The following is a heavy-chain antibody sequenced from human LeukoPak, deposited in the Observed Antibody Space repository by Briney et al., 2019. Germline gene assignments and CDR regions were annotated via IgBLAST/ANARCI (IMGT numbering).Heavy chain of an antibody. CDR1: GFTFSSYE. D-gene: IGHD6-13*01. V-gene: IGHV3-48*03. J-gene: IGHJ4*02. CDR3: ASIPGYSSSFDA. Sequence: GGSLRLSCAASGFTFSSYEMNWVRQAPGKGLEWVSYVSTRGSTEYYADSVKGRFTISRDNAKNSLYLQMNSLRAEDTAVYYCASIPGYSSSFDAWGQGTLVTVSS. CDR2: VSTRGSTE.